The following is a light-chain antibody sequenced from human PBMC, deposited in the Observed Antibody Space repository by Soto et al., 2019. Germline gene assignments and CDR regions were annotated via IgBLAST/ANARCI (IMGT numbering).Light chain of an antibody. CDR1: QSVNLN. J-gene: IGKJ3*01. V-gene: IGKV3-15*01. Sequence: EIMMTQSPGTLSVSPGEGATLSCTASQSVNLNLACYQQKPGQPHRLLLYGASTRATGIPVRFRGSGSGTEFTLSISILNSEDSAVYSCHQYESWPLGTFGPGTTVQIQ. CDR2: GAS. CDR3: HQYESWPLGT.